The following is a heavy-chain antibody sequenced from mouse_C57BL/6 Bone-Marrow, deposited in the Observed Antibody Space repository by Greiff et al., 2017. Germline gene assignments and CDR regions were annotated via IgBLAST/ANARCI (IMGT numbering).Heavy chain of an antibody. Sequence: VKLMESGAELVKPGASVKISCKASGYAFSSYWMNWVKQRPGKGLEWIGQIYPGDGDTNYNGKFKGKATLTTDKAKSTGNMQLSSLSSEDAAVYFYARGEWFLHRDDWGKGTTVTVSS. J-gene: IGHJ2*01. D-gene: IGHD2-3*01. CDR3: ARGEWFLHRDD. V-gene: IGHV1-80*01. CDR1: GYAFSSYW. CDR2: IYPGDGDT.